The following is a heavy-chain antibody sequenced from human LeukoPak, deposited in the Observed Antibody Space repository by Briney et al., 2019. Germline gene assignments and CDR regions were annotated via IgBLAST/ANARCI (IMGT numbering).Heavy chain of an antibody. Sequence: SETLSLTCSVSGGSISTCSYYWVWIRQPPGNGLEWIGAIYYSGNNFYNPSLESRVTISVDTSKNQFSLKMISVTAADTSVYYCASLDAYNKFFEDWGQGTLVTVSS. V-gene: IGHV4-39*07. CDR3: ASLDAYNKFFED. CDR2: IYYSGNN. J-gene: IGHJ4*01. CDR1: GGSISTCSYY. D-gene: IGHD5-24*01.